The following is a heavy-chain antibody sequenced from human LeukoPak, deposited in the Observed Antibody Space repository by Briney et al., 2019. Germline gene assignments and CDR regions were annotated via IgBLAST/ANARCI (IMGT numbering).Heavy chain of an antibody. D-gene: IGHD5-18*01. V-gene: IGHV3-7*01. CDR2: IKKDGSEK. Sequence: PGGSLRLSCAASGLTFSSYWMSWVRQAPGKGLEWVANIKKDGSEKYYVDSVKGRFTISRDNAKKSLYLQMNSLRAEDTAVYYCARHLSGITGYTYGRGIDYWGQGTLVSVSS. J-gene: IGHJ4*02. CDR1: GLTFSSYW. CDR3: ARHLSGITGYTYGRGIDY.